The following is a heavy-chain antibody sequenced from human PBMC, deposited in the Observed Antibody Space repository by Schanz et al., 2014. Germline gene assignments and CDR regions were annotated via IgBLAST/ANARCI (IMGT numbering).Heavy chain of an antibody. D-gene: IGHD3-10*01. CDR2: IIPSLGLA. CDR3: ARAKRFGDMDV. CDR1: GGTFSSFG. V-gene: IGHV1-69*04. J-gene: IGHJ6*02. Sequence: QVQLVQSGAEVKKPGSSMKVSCKASGGTFSSFGINWVRQAPGQGLEWMRRIIPSLGLAKYAQKFQGRVTITADTSTGTAYMELRNLRSDDTAVYYCARAKRFGDMDVWGQGTAVTGSS.